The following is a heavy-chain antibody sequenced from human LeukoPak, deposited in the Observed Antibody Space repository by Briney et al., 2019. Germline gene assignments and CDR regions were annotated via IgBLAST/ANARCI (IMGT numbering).Heavy chain of an antibody. CDR1: GFTVSSNY. Sequence: GGSLRLSCAASGFTVSSNYMSWVRQAPGKGLEWVSVIYSGGSTYYADSVKGRFTISRDNSKNTLYLQMNSLRAEDTAVYYCAWAYTSSWYYFDYWGQGTLVTVSS. CDR2: IYSGGST. D-gene: IGHD6-13*01. CDR3: AWAYTSSWYYFDY. J-gene: IGHJ4*02. V-gene: IGHV3-53*01.